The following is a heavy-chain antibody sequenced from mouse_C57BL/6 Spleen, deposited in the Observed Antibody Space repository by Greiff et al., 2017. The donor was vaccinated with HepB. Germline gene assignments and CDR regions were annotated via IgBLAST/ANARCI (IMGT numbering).Heavy chain of an antibody. CDR1: GYAFTNYL. CDR3: ARGSYYGSSYGYFDV. V-gene: IGHV1-54*01. Sequence: QVQLQQSGAELVRPGTSVKVSCKASGYAFTNYLIEWVKQRPGQGLEWIGVINPGSGGTNYNEKFKGKATLTADKSSSTDYMQLSSLTSEYSAVYFCARGSYYGSSYGYFDVWGTGTTVTVSS. D-gene: IGHD1-1*01. J-gene: IGHJ1*03. CDR2: INPGSGGT.